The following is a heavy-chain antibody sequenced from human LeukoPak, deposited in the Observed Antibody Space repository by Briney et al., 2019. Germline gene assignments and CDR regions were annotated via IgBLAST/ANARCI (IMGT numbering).Heavy chain of an antibody. D-gene: IGHD3-10*01. CDR1: GFTFSSYA. Sequence: GGSLRLSCSASGFTFSSYAMHWVRQAPGKGLEYVSAISSNGGPTYYADSVRGRFTISRDNSKNTLYLQMNSLSVEDTAVYYCARVGYYASGTFSYFDYWGQGTLVTVSS. CDR3: ARVGYYASGTFSYFDY. CDR2: ISSNGGPT. V-gene: IGHV3-64*04. J-gene: IGHJ4*02.